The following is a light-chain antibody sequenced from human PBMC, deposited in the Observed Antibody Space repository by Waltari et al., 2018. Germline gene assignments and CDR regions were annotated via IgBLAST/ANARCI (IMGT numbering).Light chain of an antibody. V-gene: IGKV1-39*01. J-gene: IGKJ2*01. Sequence: DIHMTQSPSSLSASVGDRVSIPCRASQNIHTFLNWYQQQPGKAPKLLIYAASNLQGGVPSWFSGSGSGTDVTLTISSLQPADFATYYCQQSYSTPYTFGQGTKVEIK. CDR2: AAS. CDR1: QNIHTF. CDR3: QQSYSTPYT.